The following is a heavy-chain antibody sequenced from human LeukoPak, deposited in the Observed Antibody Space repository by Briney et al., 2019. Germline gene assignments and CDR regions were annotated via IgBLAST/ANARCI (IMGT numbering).Heavy chain of an antibody. CDR1: GYAFTGYY. J-gene: IGHJ5*02. CDR3: ARTGYCSGGSCLNWFDP. D-gene: IGHD2-15*01. V-gene: IGHV1-2*02. Sequence: ASVKVSCKASGYAFTGYYMHWVRQAPGQGLDWMGGINPNSGGTNYAQKFQGRVTMTRDTSISTAYMELSRLRSDDTAVYYCARTGYCSGGSCLNWFDPWGQGTLVTVSS. CDR2: INPNSGGT.